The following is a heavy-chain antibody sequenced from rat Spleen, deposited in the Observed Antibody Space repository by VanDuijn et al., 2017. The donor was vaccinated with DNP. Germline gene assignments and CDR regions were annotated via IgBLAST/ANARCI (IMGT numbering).Heavy chain of an antibody. Sequence: EVKLVETGGGLVQPGRSLKLSCAASGFNFNDYWMGWVRQAPGKGLEWIGQINKDSSKINYIHSLKDKFTISRDNAQNTLYLQMSKLGSEDTAIYYCAKGPNYGGWSDYFDYWGQGVMVTVSS. D-gene: IGHD1-11*01. CDR2: INKDSSKI. J-gene: IGHJ2*01. CDR1: GFNFNDYW. CDR3: AKGPNYGGWSDYFDY. V-gene: IGHV4-2*01.